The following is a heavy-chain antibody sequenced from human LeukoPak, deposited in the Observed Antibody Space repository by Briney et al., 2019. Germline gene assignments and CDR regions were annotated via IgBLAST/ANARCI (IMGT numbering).Heavy chain of an antibody. V-gene: IGHV3-21*01. CDR1: GFTFSSCT. J-gene: IGHJ4*02. CDR3: AREWGPAAMAHTLN. CDR2: ISSSGSYM. Sequence: GGSLRLSCVVSGFTFSSCTMNWVRQAPGRGLEWVSSISSSGSYMFYADSVKGRFTISRDNAKNSLYLQMNSLRAEDTAVYYCAREWGPAAMAHTLNWGQGTLVTVSS. D-gene: IGHD2-2*01.